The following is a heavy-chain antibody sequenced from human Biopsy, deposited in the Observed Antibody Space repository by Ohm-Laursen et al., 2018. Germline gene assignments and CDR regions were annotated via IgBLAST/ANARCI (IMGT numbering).Heavy chain of an antibody. CDR2: FAPENGKT. J-gene: IGHJ4*02. V-gene: IGHV1-24*01. CDR3: AGDINNWNVNY. CDR1: GYTLTDLS. D-gene: IGHD1-20*01. Sequence: ASVKVSCKVSGYTLTDLSMHWVRQAPGKGLEWMGGFAPENGKTIYAQKFQGRVTMTEDTSTDTAFMELSNLRSEDTAVYYCAGDINNWNVNYWGQGTLVIVSS.